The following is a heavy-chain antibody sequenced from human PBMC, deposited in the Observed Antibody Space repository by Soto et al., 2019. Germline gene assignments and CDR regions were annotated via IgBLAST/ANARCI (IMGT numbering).Heavy chain of an antibody. V-gene: IGHV1-3*01. J-gene: IGHJ4*02. D-gene: IGHD6-6*01. Sequence: ASVKVCCKASGYTLTSYAMHWVRQAPGQRLEWMGWINAGNGNTKYSQKFQGRVTITRDTSASTAYMELSSLRSEDTAVYYCARDHSPYSIAARTGIDYWGQGTLVTVSP. CDR3: ARDHSPYSIAARTGIDY. CDR1: GYTLTSYA. CDR2: INAGNGNT.